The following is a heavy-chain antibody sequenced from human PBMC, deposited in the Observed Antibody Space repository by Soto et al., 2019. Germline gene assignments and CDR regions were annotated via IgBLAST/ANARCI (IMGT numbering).Heavy chain of an antibody. Sequence: QVQLVQSGAEAKKPGSSVKVSCKASGGTFSSYTISWVRQAPGQGLEWMGRIIPILGIANYAQKFQGRVTINXXKXTXXAYMELSSLRSEDTAVYYCARDSDCSGGSCYQFDPWGQGTLVTVSS. CDR1: GGTFSSYT. CDR3: ARDSDCSGGSCYQFDP. D-gene: IGHD2-15*01. CDR2: IIPILGIA. J-gene: IGHJ5*02. V-gene: IGHV1-69*08.